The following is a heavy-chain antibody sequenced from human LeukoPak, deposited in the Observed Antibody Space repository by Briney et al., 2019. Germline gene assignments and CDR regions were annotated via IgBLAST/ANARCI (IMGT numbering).Heavy chain of an antibody. V-gene: IGHV1-18*01. CDR2: ISAYNGNT. J-gene: IGHJ6*03. Sequence: GASVKVSCKASGYTFTSYGISWVRQAPGQGLEWMGWISAYNGNTNYAQKLQGRVTMTTDTSTSTAYMELRSLRSDDTAVYYCARDAGDIVATSYYYYYYMDVWGKGTTVTVSS. CDR1: GYTFTSYG. D-gene: IGHD5-12*01. CDR3: ARDAGDIVATSYYYYYYMDV.